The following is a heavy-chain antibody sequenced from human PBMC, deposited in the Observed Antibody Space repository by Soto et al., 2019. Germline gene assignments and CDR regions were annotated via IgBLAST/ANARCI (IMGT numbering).Heavy chain of an antibody. CDR3: ARDMTGYFYYGMDV. CDR1: GFTVSGHY. V-gene: IGHV3-66*01. J-gene: IGHJ6*02. CDR2: IYSGGTT. Sequence: PGGSLRLSCAASGFTVSGHYMNWVRQAPGKGLEWVSVIYSGGTTYYANSVTGRFTISRDNFRNTVYLQMNSLRVEDTAVYYCARDMTGYFYYGMDVWGQGTTVTVSS.